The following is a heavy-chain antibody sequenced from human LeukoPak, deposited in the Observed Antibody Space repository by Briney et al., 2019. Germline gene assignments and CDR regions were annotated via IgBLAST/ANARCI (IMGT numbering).Heavy chain of an antibody. V-gene: IGHV3-74*01. CDR3: ARGITVVRIPMEFDP. CDR2: INSDGSST. CDR1: GFTFSSYW. D-gene: IGHD3-10*01. Sequence: PGGSLRLSCAASGFTFSSYWMHWVRQAPGKGLVWVSRINSDGSSTSYADSVKGRFTISRDNAKNTLYLQMNSLRAEDTAVYYCARGITVVRIPMEFDPWGQGTLVTVSS. J-gene: IGHJ5*02.